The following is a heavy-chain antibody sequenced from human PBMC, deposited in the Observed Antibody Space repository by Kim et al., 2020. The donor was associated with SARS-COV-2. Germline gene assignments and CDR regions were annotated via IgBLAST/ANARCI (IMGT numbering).Heavy chain of an antibody. J-gene: IGHJ4*02. V-gene: IGHV3-23*01. Sequence: GGSLRLSCITSGFTFTGYAMSWVRQAPGKGLEWVSSIDGSDGTTYYVDSVKGRFTISRDNSKNTLYLQMNSLRADDTAVYYCMKVGCGWLWGYWGQGTRV. CDR3: MKVGCGWLWGY. D-gene: IGHD3-22*01. CDR1: GFTFTGYA. CDR2: IDGSDGTT.